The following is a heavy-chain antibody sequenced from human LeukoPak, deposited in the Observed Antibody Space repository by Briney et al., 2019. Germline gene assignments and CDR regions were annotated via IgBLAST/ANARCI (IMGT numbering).Heavy chain of an antibody. CDR1: GFTVSSNY. D-gene: IGHD3-16*02. J-gene: IGHJ4*02. Sequence: GGSLRLSCAASGFTVSSNYMSWVRQAPGKGLEWVSVIYSGGSTYYADSVKGRFTISRDNSKNTLYLQMNSLGAEDTAVYYCAAGGLRLGELSFPHSYYFDYWGQGTLVTVSS. CDR3: AAGGLRLGELSFPHSYYFDY. V-gene: IGHV3-53*01. CDR2: IYSGGST.